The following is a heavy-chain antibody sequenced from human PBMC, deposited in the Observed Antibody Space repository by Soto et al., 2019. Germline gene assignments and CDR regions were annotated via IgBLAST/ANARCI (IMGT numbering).Heavy chain of an antibody. V-gene: IGHV3-21*06. CDR2: ISSSTSYV. D-gene: IGHD2-2*01. J-gene: IGHJ5*01. CDR1: GFTFSRYG. CDR3: AREPSEGRVGDWFES. Sequence: EVQLVESGGGLVKPGGSLRLPCAASGFTFSRYGMNWLRQAPGKGLEWVASISSSTSYVYYADSVKGRFSTSRDNAKNILYLEMFALRTEDTAVYCCAREPSEGRVGDWFESWGQGTLVNVSS.